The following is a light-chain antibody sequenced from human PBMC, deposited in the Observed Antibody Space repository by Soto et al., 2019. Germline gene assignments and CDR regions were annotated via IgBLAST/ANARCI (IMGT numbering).Light chain of an antibody. CDR3: QTWVTGIHI. CDR1: SGHSNYA. J-gene: IGLJ2*01. V-gene: IGLV4-69*01. CDR2: LNSDGSH. Sequence: QLVLTQSPSASASLGASVKLTCTLSSGHSNYAIAWHQQQPEKGPRFLMKLNSDGSHSKGDGIPDRFSGSSSGAERHLTISTLQSEDEADYYCQTWVTGIHIFGGGTQLTVL.